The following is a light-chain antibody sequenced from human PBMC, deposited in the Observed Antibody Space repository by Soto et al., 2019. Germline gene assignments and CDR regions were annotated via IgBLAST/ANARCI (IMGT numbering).Light chain of an antibody. CDR1: QSVSSH. CDR3: QQFGDWPS. V-gene: IGKV3-15*01. CDR2: DSS. Sequence: EIVLTQSPGTLSLSPRERATLSCRGSQSVSSHVVWYQQTPGQAPRLLISDSSTRATGIPARFSGSGSGTEFTLTISSLQSDDSAIYYCQQFGDWPSFGLGTKVDIK. J-gene: IGKJ1*01.